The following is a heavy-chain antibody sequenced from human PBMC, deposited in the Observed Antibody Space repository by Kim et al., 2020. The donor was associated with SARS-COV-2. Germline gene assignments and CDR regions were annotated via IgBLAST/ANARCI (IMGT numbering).Heavy chain of an antibody. Sequence: GESLKISCKGSGYSFTSYWISWVRQMPGKGLEWMGRIDPSDSYTNYSPSFQGHVTISADKSISTAYLQWSSLKASDTAMYYCASPAAAEGQEYYYYGMDVWGQGTTVTVSS. CDR3: ASPAAAEGQEYYYYGMDV. J-gene: IGHJ6*02. D-gene: IGHD2-15*01. V-gene: IGHV5-10-1*01. CDR2: IDPSDSYT. CDR1: GYSFTSYW.